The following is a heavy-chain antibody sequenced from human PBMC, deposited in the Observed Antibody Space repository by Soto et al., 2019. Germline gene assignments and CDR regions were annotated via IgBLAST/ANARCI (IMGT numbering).Heavy chain of an antibody. CDR1: GFTFSSYS. CDR2: ISSSSSTI. Sequence: GGSLRLSCAASGFTFSSYSMNWVRQAPGKGLEWVSYISSSSSTIYYADSVKGRFTISRDNAKNSLYLQMNSLRDEDTAVYYCARVPYRYDLWFGELFPRVENDYYYYYMDVWGKGTTVTVSS. D-gene: IGHD3-10*01. J-gene: IGHJ6*03. V-gene: IGHV3-48*02. CDR3: ARVPYRYDLWFGELFPRVENDYYYYYMDV.